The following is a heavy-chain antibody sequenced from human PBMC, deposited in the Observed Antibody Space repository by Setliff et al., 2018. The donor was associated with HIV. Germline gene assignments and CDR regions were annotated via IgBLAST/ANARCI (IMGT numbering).Heavy chain of an antibody. CDR1: GGSIVSSSYY. Sequence: SETLSLTCTVSGGSIVSSSYYWGWIRQPPGKGLAWIGTMYYRGTTYHNPSLKSRVTFSADTSKIQFSLNLNSVTATDTAAYYCARQGLTMNRGVPAPILYYFDYWGPGILVTVSS. J-gene: IGHJ4*02. D-gene: IGHD3-10*01. CDR3: ARQGLTMNRGVPAPILYYFDY. V-gene: IGHV4-39*01. CDR2: MYYRGTT.